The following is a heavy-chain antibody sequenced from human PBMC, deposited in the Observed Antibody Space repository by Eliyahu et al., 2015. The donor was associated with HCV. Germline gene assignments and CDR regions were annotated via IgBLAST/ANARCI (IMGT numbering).Heavy chain of an antibody. J-gene: IGHJ4*02. CDR3: ARGRVFSYGYGHYFDD. V-gene: IGHV3-33*08. CDR2: IWYDGSEK. CDR1: GFPFRXHE. Sequence: QVQLVQSGGGVVQPGRSLRLSXAASGFPFRXHEMHWVRQAPGKGLGWVAVIWYDGSEKYYVDSVKGRFTISRDNSENTLYLEMRSLRVEDTATYYCARGRVFSYGYGHYFDDWGQGTLVTVSS. D-gene: IGHD5-18*01.